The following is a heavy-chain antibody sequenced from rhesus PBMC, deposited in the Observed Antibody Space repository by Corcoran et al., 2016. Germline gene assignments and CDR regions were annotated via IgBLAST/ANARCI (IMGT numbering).Heavy chain of an antibody. Sequence: EVQLVESGGGLVPPGGSLRLSCAASGFTFSDYYMTWVRQAPGKGLEWVSSISRACTDIYYTDSVKGRFTVSRDNAKNSLSLQMNSLKTEDTAVYYCTRGDYNFWTGYSDYFDFWGQGVLVTVSA. V-gene: IGHV3S16*01. CDR1: GFTFSDYY. CDR3: TRGDYNFWTGYSDYFDF. J-gene: IGHJ4*01. D-gene: IGHD3-3*01. CDR2: ISRACTDI.